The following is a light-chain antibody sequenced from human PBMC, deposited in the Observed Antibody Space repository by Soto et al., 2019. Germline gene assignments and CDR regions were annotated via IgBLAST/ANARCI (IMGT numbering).Light chain of an antibody. CDR1: QSVSNNY. J-gene: IGKJ5*01. V-gene: IGKV3D-20*02. Sequence: EIVLPQSPGTLSLSPGERSTLSCRASQSVSNNYLAWYQQKPGQAPRLLIYGASNRATGIPDRFSGSGSGTDFTLTISSLEPEDFALYYCQQRNNWPITFGQGTRLEIK. CDR2: GAS. CDR3: QQRNNWPIT.